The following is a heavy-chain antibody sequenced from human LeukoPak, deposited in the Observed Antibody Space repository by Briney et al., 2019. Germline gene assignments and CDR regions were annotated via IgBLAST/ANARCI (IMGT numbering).Heavy chain of an antibody. CDR2: IYHSGST. CDR3: ARSAPTLDIVVVVAATDFDY. J-gene: IGHJ4*02. Sequence: SETLSLTCAVSGYSISSGYYWGWIRQPPGKGLEWIGRIYHSGSTYYNPSLKSRVTISVDTSKNQFSLKLSSVTAADTAVYYCARSAPTLDIVVVVAATDFDYWGQGTLVTVSS. CDR1: GYSISSGYY. V-gene: IGHV4-38-2*01. D-gene: IGHD2-15*01.